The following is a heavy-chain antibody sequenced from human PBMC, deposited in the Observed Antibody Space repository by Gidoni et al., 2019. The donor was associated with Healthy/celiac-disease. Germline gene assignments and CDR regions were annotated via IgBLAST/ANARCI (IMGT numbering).Heavy chain of an antibody. CDR1: GYTFTSYY. V-gene: IGHV1-46*03. Sequence: QVQLLQSGAEVKKPGASVKVSCNASGYTFTSYYMHWVRQAPGQGLEWMGIINPSGGSTSYAQKFQDRVTMTRDTSTSTVYMELSSLRSEDTAMYYCARGKRGYSGYDYLGGTALDYWGQGTLVTVSS. CDR2: INPSGGST. J-gene: IGHJ4*02. D-gene: IGHD5-12*01. CDR3: ARGKRGYSGYDYLGGTALDY.